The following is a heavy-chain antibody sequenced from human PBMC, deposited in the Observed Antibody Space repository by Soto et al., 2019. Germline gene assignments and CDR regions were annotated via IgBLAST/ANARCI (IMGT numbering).Heavy chain of an antibody. V-gene: IGHV3-21*01. Sequence: EVQLVESGGRLVKPGGSLRLSCAVSGFALSSYSIAWVRQAPGKGLEGVSFTFNYAGRLYYADSVKGRFAISRDDAKNSVYLQMKSPRAEDTAVYYCAREEGSCGDGYCFRSAYDLWGQGTVVTVSS. CDR2: TFNYAGRL. D-gene: IGHD2-21*01. J-gene: IGHJ3*01. CDR1: GFALSSYS. CDR3: AREEGSCGDGYCFRSAYDL.